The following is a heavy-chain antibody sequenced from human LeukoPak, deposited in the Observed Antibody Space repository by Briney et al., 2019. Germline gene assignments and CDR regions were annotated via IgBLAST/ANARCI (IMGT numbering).Heavy chain of an antibody. J-gene: IGHJ4*02. CDR1: GFTFDDYA. V-gene: IGHV3-9*03. Sequence: GGFLRLSCAASGFTFDDYAMHWVRHAPGKGLEWVSGISWKSGSIGYADSVKGRFTISRDNAKSSLYLQMNSLRSEDMALYYCVKGYCSGGTCYFDYWGQGTLVTVSS. D-gene: IGHD2-15*01. CDR3: VKGYCSGGTCYFDY. CDR2: ISWKSGSI.